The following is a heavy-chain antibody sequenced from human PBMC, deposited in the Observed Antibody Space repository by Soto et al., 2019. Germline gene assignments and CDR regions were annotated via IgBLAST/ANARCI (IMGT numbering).Heavy chain of an antibody. D-gene: IGHD4-17*01. CDR3: ARGRLRWLDDY. V-gene: IGHV4-61*01. CDR1: GGSVSSGSYY. CDR2: IYYSGST. J-gene: IGHJ4*02. Sequence: QVQLQESGPGLVKPSETLSLTCTVSGGSVSSGSYYWSWIRQPPGKGLEWIGYIYYSGSTNYTPSLKSRVTISVDTSKNQFSLKLSSVTAADTAVYYCARGRLRWLDDYWGQGTLVTVSS.